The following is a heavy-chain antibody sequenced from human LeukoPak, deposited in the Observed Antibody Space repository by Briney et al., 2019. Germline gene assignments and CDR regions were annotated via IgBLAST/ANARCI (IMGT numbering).Heavy chain of an antibody. CDR2: ITGSGGST. Sequence: GGSLRLSCAASGFRFSNYGMSWVRQAPGKGLAWVSSITGSGGSTRVDSVKDRFTISRDNSKNTLYLQMNSLRADDTAVYFCAKNLLGSESFSWHFDLWGRGTMVTVSS. J-gene: IGHJ2*01. D-gene: IGHD1-26*01. CDR1: GFRFSNYG. V-gene: IGHV3-23*01. CDR3: AKNLLGSESFSWHFDL.